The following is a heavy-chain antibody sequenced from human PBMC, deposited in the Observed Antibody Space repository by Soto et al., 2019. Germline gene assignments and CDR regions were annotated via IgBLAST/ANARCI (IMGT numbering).Heavy chain of an antibody. CDR3: ARAGGYSSSSASTYYYYGMDV. D-gene: IGHD6-6*01. CDR1: GGTFSSYA. CDR2: IIPIFGTA. J-gene: IGHJ6*02. Sequence: SVKVSCKASGGTFSSYAISWLRQAPGKGLEWMGGIIPIFGTANYAQKFQGRVTITADESTSTAYMELSSLRSENTAVYYCARAGGYSSSSASTYYYYGMDVWGQGTTVTVSS. V-gene: IGHV1-69*13.